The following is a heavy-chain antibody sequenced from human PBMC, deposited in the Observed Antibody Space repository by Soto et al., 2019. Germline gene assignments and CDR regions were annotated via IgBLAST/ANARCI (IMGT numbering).Heavy chain of an antibody. Sequence: QVQLVQSGVEVKKPGASVKVSCKTSGYTLTNFDISWVRQAPGQGLEWMAWISPYNGNTKYAQKFQGRVTMTTDTXTSTAYMELRSLRSDDTAVYYCARVPNERMGWFDPWGQGTLVTVSS. CDR2: ISPYNGNT. CDR1: GYTLTNFD. D-gene: IGHD2-8*01. J-gene: IGHJ5*02. CDR3: ARVPNERMGWFDP. V-gene: IGHV1-18*01.